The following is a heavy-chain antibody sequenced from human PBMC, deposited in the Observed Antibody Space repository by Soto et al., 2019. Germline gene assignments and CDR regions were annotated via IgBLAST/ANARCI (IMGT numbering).Heavy chain of an antibody. CDR1: GFTFNNYA. CDR3: ARAVDSSGYLNYFDY. Sequence: GGSLRLSCAASGFTFNNYAMHWVRQAPGKGLEWVALISYDGSNKYYADSVKGRFTISRDNSKNTLYLQMNSLRAEDTAVYYCARAVDSSGYLNYFDYWGQGTLDTVSS. D-gene: IGHD3-22*01. CDR2: ISYDGSNK. J-gene: IGHJ4*02. V-gene: IGHV3-30-3*01.